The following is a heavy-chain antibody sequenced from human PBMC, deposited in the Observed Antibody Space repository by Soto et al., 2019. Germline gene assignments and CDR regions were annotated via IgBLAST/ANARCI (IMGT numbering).Heavy chain of an antibody. CDR2: IYYSGST. CDR3: ARPSGSYLYYFDY. D-gene: IGHD1-26*01. CDR1: GDSISSYY. J-gene: IGHJ4*02. V-gene: IGHV4-59*08. Sequence: PSETLSLTCTVSGDSISSYYWSWIRQPPGKGLEWIGYIYYSGSTNYNPSLKSRVTISVDTSKNQFSLKLSSVTAADTAVYYCARPSGSYLYYFDYWGQGTLVTVSS.